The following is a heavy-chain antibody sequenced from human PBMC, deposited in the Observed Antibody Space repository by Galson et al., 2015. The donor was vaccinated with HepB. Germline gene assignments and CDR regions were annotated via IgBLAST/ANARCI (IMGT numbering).Heavy chain of an antibody. Sequence: SLRLSCAASGFTFSSYAMHWVRQAPGKGLEWVAVISYDGSNKYYADSVKGRFTISRDNSKNTLYLQMNSLTAEDTAVYYCARDQMVLRGTAMLTAVWGWGMDVWGQGTTVTVSS. CDR1: GFTFSSYA. V-gene: IGHV3-30*04. CDR2: ISYDGSNK. D-gene: IGHD5-18*01. J-gene: IGHJ6*02. CDR3: ARDQMVLRGTAMLTAVWGWGMDV.